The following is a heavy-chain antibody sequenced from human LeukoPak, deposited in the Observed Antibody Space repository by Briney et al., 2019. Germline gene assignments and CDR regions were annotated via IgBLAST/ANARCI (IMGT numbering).Heavy chain of an antibody. CDR2: ISSSGSTI. J-gene: IGHJ4*02. Sequence: PGGSLRLSCAASGFIFSSYEMNWVRQAPGKGLGWVSYISSSGSTIYYADSVKGRFTVSRNNARNSLYLQMNSLRAEDTAVYYCARVETVTTGHWGQGTLVTVSS. CDR1: GFIFSSYE. D-gene: IGHD4-17*01. V-gene: IGHV3-48*03. CDR3: ARVETVTTGH.